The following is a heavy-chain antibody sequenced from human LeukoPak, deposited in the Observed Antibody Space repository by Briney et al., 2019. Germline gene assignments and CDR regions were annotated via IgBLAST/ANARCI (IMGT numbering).Heavy chain of an antibody. CDR3: GGLVESMVRGVIITWFDP. D-gene: IGHD3-10*01. J-gene: IGHJ5*02. V-gene: IGHV4-39*01. CDR2: IYYSGST. Sequence: SETLSLTRTVSGGSIISSSYYWGWIRQPPGKGLEWIGSIYYSGSTYYNPSLKSRVTISVDTSKNQFSLKLSSVTAADTAVYYCGGLVESMVRGVIITWFDPWGQGTLVTVSS. CDR1: GGSIISSSYY.